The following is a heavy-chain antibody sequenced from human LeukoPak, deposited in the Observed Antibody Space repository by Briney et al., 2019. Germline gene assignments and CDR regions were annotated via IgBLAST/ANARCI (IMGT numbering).Heavy chain of an antibody. V-gene: IGHV3-30*02. D-gene: IGHD1-14*01. CDR3: ARTDNPDH. Sequence: PGGSLTLPCTASGFTFSSTGMHWVRQAPGKGLEWVSYIRYDGNNKYYGDSVKGRLTVSRDNSKNTLYLQMNSLRVEDTAVYYCARTDNPDHWGQGTLFSVSS. J-gene: IGHJ4*02. CDR1: GFTFSSTG. CDR2: IRYDGNNK.